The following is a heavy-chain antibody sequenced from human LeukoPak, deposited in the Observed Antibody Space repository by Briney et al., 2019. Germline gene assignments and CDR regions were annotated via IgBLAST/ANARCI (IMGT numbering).Heavy chain of an antibody. V-gene: IGHV4-59*08. CDR2: IYYSGSV. CDR1: GGSLTSYY. CDR3: ARLGSYFDY. Sequence: PSETLSLTCTVSGGSLTSYYWSWIRQPPGKGLQWIGYIYYSGSVNYNPSLKSRVTISVDTSKNQFSLNLSSVPAADTAVYYCARLGSYFDYWGQGTQVTVSS. J-gene: IGHJ4*02.